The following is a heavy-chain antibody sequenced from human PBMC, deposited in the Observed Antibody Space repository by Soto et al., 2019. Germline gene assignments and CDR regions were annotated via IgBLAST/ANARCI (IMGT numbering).Heavy chain of an antibody. CDR3: ASESYGGKFDY. J-gene: IGHJ4*02. V-gene: IGHV4-61*08. CDR1: GGSVSSGGDC. Sequence: SETLCLTCTVAGGSVSSGGDCWSCIRQPPGKGLECVGYIYYSGSTNYNPSLKSRVTISVDTSKNQFSLRSEDTAVYYCASESYGGKFDYGGQGTRATVSS. CDR2: IYYSGST. D-gene: IGHD3-16*01.